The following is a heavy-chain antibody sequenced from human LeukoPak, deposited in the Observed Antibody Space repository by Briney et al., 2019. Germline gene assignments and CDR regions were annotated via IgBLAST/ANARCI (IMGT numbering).Heavy chain of an antibody. V-gene: IGHV4-34*01. CDR2: INHSGST. D-gene: IGHD6-13*01. Sequence: PSETLSLTCAVYGGSFSGYYWSWIRQPPGKGLEWIGEINHSGSTNYNPSLKSRVTISVDTSKNQFSLKLSSVTAADTAVYYCARGGIAAEPVPNNWFDPWGQGTLVTVSS. CDR3: ARGGIAAEPVPNNWFDP. J-gene: IGHJ5*02. CDR1: GGSFSGYY.